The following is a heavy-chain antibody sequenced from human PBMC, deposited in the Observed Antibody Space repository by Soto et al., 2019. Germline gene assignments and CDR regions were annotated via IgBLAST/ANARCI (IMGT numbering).Heavy chain of an antibody. CDR2: FDPEDGET. CDR3: ATLTYNWNDVKSSEI. CDR1: GYTLTELS. V-gene: IGHV1-24*01. J-gene: IGHJ3*02. D-gene: IGHD1-1*01. Sequence: ASVKVSCKVSGYTLTELSMHWVRQAPGKGLEWMGGFDPEDGETIYAQKFQGRVTMTEDTSTDTAYMELSSLRSEDTAVYYCATLTYNWNDVKSSEIWGQGTMVTVSS.